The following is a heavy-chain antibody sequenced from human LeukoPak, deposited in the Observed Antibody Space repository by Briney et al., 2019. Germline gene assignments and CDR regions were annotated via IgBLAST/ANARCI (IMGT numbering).Heavy chain of an antibody. CDR3: ARRRVDSFTVDY. CDR1: GYSFTTYW. J-gene: IGHJ4*02. D-gene: IGHD3/OR15-3a*01. CDR2: IYPGDSDT. V-gene: IGHV5-51*01. Sequence: GESLKISCKGSGYSFTTYWIGWVRQMPGKGLEWMGIIYPGDSDTRYSPSFQGQVTISAAKSISTAYLQWSSLRASDTAMYYCARRRVDSFTVDYWGQGTLVTVSS.